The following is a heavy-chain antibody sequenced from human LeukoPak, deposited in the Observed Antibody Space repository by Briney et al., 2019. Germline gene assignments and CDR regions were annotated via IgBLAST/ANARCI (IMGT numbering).Heavy chain of an antibody. J-gene: IGHJ4*02. CDR3: AKMASGGAAAGVFDY. V-gene: IGHV3-23*01. CDR1: GFTFSSYA. D-gene: IGHD6-13*01. CDR2: ISGSGGST. Sequence: PGGSLRLSSAASGFTFSSYAMSWVRQAPGKGLEWVSAISGSGGSTYYADSVKGRFTISRGKSKNTLYLQMNSLRAEDTAVYYCAKMASGGAAAGVFDYWGQGTLVTVSS.